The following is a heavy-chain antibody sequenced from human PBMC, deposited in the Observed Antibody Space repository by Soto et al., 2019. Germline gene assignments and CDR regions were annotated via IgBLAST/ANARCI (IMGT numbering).Heavy chain of an antibody. J-gene: IGHJ5*02. CDR3: AREFNP. CDR1: GFTFRSHS. V-gene: IGHV3-48*02. Sequence: GGSLRLSCAASGFTFRSHSMNWVRQAPGKGLEWISYISTSSSTIYYADSVKGRFTISRYNAQNSLYLQMNSLTDEDTAVYYCAREFNPWGQGTLVTVSS. CDR2: ISTSSSTI.